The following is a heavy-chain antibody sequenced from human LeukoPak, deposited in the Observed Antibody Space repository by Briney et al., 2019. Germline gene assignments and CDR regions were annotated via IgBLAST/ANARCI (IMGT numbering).Heavy chain of an antibody. J-gene: IGHJ6*02. Sequence: ASVKVSCKASGYTFTSYAIHWVRQAPGQRLEWMGWISAYNGNTNYAQKLQGRVTMTTDTSTSTAYMELRSLRSDDTAVYYCAREPADWYCSGGSCQDYYYYGMDVWGQGTTVTVSS. CDR1: GYTFTSYA. CDR3: AREPADWYCSGGSCQDYYYYGMDV. V-gene: IGHV1-18*01. CDR2: ISAYNGNT. D-gene: IGHD2-15*01.